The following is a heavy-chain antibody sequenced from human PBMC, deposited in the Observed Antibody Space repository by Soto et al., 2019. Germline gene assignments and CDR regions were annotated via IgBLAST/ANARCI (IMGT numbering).Heavy chain of an antibody. CDR2: ISSSSSYT. D-gene: IGHD1-7*01. J-gene: IGHJ4*02. V-gene: IGHV3-11*06. Sequence: QVQLVESGGGLVKPGGSLRLSCAASGFTFSDYYMSWIRQAPGKGLEWVSYISSSSSYTNYADSVKGRFTISRDNAKNSLYLKMNSLRAEDTAVYYCALNVITGTTPPTFDYWCQGTLVTVSS. CDR3: ALNVITGTTPPTFDY. CDR1: GFTFSDYY.